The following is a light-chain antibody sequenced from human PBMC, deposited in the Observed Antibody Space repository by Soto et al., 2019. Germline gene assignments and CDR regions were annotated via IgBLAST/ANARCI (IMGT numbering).Light chain of an antibody. V-gene: IGKV3-20*01. J-gene: IGKJ4*02. CDR2: GAS. CDR1: QTVNSNY. Sequence: EIVLTQSPGTLSLSPGERATLSCRASQTVNSNYLAWYQQRAGQAPRLLIYGASTRAADIPDRFSRSGSGTDFTRTISRLEPEDFAVYYCQQYDRSPLITVGGGTKVEIK. CDR3: QQYDRSPLIT.